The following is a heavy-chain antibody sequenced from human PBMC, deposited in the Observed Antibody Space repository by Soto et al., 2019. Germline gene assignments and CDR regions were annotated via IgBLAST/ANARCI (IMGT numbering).Heavy chain of an antibody. J-gene: IGHJ5*02. CDR2: MYYTGIT. D-gene: IGHD3-22*01. V-gene: IGHV4-59*08. CDR1: GDSVTSHY. Sequence: LSLTCSFSGDSVTSHYLTWIRQSPEKGLEWIGYMYYTGITRYNPSLKSRVTMSVDTSKNQFALKLSSVTAADTAVYYCASAGYYDSGGYYWFDPWGQGTLVTVSS. CDR3: ASAGYYDSGGYYWFDP.